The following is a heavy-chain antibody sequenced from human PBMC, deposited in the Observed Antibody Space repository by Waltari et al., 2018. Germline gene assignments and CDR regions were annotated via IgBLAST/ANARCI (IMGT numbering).Heavy chain of an antibody. J-gene: IGHJ4*02. CDR3: VHDVSDY. V-gene: IGHV3-23*03. CDR2: IYSGGST. Sequence: EVQLLESGGGLVQPGGSLRLSCAASGFTFSSYAMSWVRQAPGKGLEWVSVIYSGGSTYYADSVKGRFTISRDNSKNTLYLQMNSLRAEDTAVYYCVHDVSDYWGQGTLVTVSS. CDR1: GFTFSSYA.